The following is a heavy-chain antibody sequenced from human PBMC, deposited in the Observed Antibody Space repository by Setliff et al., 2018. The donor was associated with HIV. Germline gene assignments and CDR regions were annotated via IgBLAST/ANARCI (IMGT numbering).Heavy chain of an antibody. D-gene: IGHD3-10*01. CDR2: IIPIFGTA. CDR3: ARVFYYSAGSYSLDY. Sequence: ASVKVSCKASGDTFSNYAISWVRQAPGQGLEWMGGIIPIFGTANYAQKFEGRVTITADKSTSTSYMEVNSLRFEDTAVYYCARVFYYSAGSYSLDYWGQETLVTVSS. V-gene: IGHV1-69*06. J-gene: IGHJ4*01. CDR1: GDTFSNYA.